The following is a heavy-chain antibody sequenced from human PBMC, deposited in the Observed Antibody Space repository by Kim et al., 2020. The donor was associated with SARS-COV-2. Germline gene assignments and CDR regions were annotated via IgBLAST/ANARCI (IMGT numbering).Heavy chain of an antibody. D-gene: IGHD6-13*01. CDR3: ARAKRPYIAAADP. CDR2: INPNSGGT. Sequence: ASVKVSCKASGYTFTGYYMHWVRQAPGQGLEWMGWINPNSGGTNYAQKFQGWVTMTRDTSISTAYMELSRLRSDDTAVYYCARAKRPYIAAADPWGQGTLVTVSS. V-gene: IGHV1-2*04. J-gene: IGHJ5*02. CDR1: GYTFTGYY.